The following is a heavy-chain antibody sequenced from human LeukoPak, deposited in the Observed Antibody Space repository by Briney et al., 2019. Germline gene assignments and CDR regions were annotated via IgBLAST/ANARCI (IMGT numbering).Heavy chain of an antibody. V-gene: IGHV4-59*08. CDR1: GGSICGYY. CDR3: ARLYYDSSRYPNWFDP. D-gene: IGHD3-22*01. J-gene: IGHJ5*02. Sequence: SETLSLTCTVSGGSICGYYWSWIRQPPGKGLEWIGYIYYSGSTNYNPSLKSRVTISVDTSKNQFSLKLSSVTAADTAVYYCARLYYDSSRYPNWFDPWGQGTLVTVSS. CDR2: IYYSGST.